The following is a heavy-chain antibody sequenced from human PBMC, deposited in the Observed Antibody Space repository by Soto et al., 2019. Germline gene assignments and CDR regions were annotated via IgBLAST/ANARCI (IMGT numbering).Heavy chain of an antibody. CDR1: GFTFSSYG. V-gene: IGHV3-23*01. CDR3: AKDRSGSTWDDAFDI. D-gene: IGHD3-3*01. CDR2: IIGSGDNT. Sequence: SLRLSCAASGFTFSSYGRNWGRQAPGKGLEWVSAIIGSGDNTYHADSVKGRFTISRDNSKNTLYLQMNSLRAEDTAVYYCAKDRSGSTWDDAFDIWGQGTMVTVSS. J-gene: IGHJ3*02.